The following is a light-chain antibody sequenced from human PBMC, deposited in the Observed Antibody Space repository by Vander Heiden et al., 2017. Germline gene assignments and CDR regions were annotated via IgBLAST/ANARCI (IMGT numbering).Light chain of an antibody. CDR3: QQSYSTPYT. CDR1: QSITKY. Sequence: DIQMTQSPSSLSAFVGDRITITCRASQSITKYLNWYQQKPGRAPKLLIYATSTLQSGVPPRFSGSGSGTDFSLTVSSLQPEDFATYFCQQSYSTPYTFGQGTKLEIK. J-gene: IGKJ2*01. CDR2: ATS. V-gene: IGKV1-39*01.